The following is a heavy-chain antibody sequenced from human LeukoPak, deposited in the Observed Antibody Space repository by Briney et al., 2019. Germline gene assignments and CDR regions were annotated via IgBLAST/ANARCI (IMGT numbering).Heavy chain of an antibody. CDR3: ARSLWFGELLSDYYYYYGMDV. J-gene: IGHJ6*04. V-gene: IGHV4-34*01. CDR2: INHSGST. Sequence: SETLSLTCAVYGGSFSGHYWSWIRQPPGKGLEWIGEINHSGSTNYNPSLKSRVTISVDTSKNQFSLKLSSVTAADTAVYYCARSLWFGELLSDYYYYYGMDVWGKGTTVTVSS. D-gene: IGHD3-10*01. CDR1: GGSFSGHY.